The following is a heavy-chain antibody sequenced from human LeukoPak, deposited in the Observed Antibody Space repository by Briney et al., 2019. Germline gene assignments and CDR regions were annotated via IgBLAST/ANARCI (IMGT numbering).Heavy chain of an antibody. Sequence: ASVKVSCKASGYTFTGYYMHWVRQAPGQGLEWMGWINPNSGGTNYAQKFQGRVTMTRDTSISTAYMELSRLRSDDTAVYYCVRVVAATIAYDYWGQGTLVTVSS. J-gene: IGHJ4*02. CDR2: INPNSGGT. D-gene: IGHD2-15*01. CDR3: VRVVAATIAYDY. CDR1: GYTFTGYY. V-gene: IGHV1-2*02.